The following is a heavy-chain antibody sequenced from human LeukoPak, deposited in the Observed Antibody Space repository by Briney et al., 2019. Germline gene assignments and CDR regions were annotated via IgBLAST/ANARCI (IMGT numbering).Heavy chain of an antibody. J-gene: IGHJ4*02. CDR1: GDSISGPY. Sequence: SETLSLTCSASGDSISGPYWNWIRQSPGRGLEWIGYTHYTGENNHNPSLKSRLTMSVDTSNNQVYLRLSSVTAADTAVYYCGRNLGSGSDHWGQGTLVTVSS. D-gene: IGHD3-10*01. V-gene: IGHV4-59*11. CDR2: THYTGEN. CDR3: GRNLGSGSDH.